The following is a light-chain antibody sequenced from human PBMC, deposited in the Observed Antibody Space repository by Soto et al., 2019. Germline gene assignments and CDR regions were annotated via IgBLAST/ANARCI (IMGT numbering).Light chain of an antibody. Sequence: HPVLTQPPSSSASPGESGRLTCTMPSDINVGSYNIYWYQQKPGSPPRYLLYYYSDSDKGQGSGVPSRFSGSKDASANTGILLISGLQSEDEADYYCMIWPSNAVVFGGGTKVTVL. CDR2: YYSDSDK. J-gene: IGLJ2*01. V-gene: IGLV5-37*01. CDR1: SDINVGSYN. CDR3: MIWPSNAVV.